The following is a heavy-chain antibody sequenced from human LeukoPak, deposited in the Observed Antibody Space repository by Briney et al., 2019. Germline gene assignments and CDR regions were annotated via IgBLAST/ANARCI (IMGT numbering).Heavy chain of an antibody. CDR3: ARDKKYDSSGYYSSLFDY. V-gene: IGHV3-74*01. CDR2: INSDGSST. Sequence: PGGSLRLSCAASGFTFSSYWMHWVRQAPGKGLVWVSRINSDGSSTSYADSVKGRFTISRDNAKNTLYLQMNSLRAEDTAVYYCARDKKYDSSGYYSSLFDYWGQGTLVTVSS. CDR1: GFTFSSYW. D-gene: IGHD3-22*01. J-gene: IGHJ4*02.